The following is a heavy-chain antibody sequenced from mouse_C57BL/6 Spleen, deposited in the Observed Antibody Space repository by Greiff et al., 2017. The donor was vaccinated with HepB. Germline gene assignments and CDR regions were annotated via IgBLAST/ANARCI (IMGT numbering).Heavy chain of an antibody. V-gene: IGHV1S26*01. Sequence: VQLQQSGAELVKPGASVKLSCTASGFNIKDYYMHWVKQRPGQGLEWIGYINPSSGYTKYNQKFKDKATLTADKSSSTAYMQLSSLTSEDSAVYYCASNGSSYGYFDVWGTGTTVTVSS. CDR1: GFNIKDYY. CDR3: ASNGSSYGYFDV. J-gene: IGHJ1*03. D-gene: IGHD1-1*01. CDR2: INPSSGYT.